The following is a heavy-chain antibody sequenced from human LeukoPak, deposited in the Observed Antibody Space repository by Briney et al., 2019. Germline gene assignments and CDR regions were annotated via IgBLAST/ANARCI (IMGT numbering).Heavy chain of an antibody. CDR1: GFTFSSSW. CDR2: IKQDGSDK. CDR3: ARHSSGSYYTY. D-gene: IGHD3-10*01. V-gene: IGHV3-7*01. Sequence: GGSLRLSCAASGFTFSSSWMSWVRQAPGKGLEWVAHIKQDGSDKYCVGSVKGRFTISRDNAKNSLYLQLNSLRVEDTAMYYCARHSSGSYYTYWGQGTLVTVSS. J-gene: IGHJ4*02.